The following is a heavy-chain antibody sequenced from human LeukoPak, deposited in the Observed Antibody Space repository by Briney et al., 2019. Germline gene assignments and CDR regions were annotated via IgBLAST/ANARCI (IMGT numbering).Heavy chain of an antibody. CDR1: GGTFSSYA. J-gene: IGHJ4*02. D-gene: IGHD3-22*01. CDR2: IIPIFGTA. Sequence: EASVKVSCKASGGTFSSYAISWVRQAPGQGLEWMGGIIPIFGTANYAQKFQGRVTITTDESTSTAYMELSSLRSEDTAMYYCARTYYYDSSGYYYGVYWGQGTLVTISS. CDR3: ARTYYYDSSGYYYGVY. V-gene: IGHV1-69*05.